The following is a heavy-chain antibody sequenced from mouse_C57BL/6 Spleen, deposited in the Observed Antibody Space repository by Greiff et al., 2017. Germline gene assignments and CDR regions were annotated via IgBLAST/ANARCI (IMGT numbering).Heavy chain of an antibody. Sequence: VQLHQSGAELVKPGASVKISCKASGYAFSSYWMHWVKQRPGKGLEWIGQIYPGDGDTNYNGKFKGKATLTADKSSSTAYMQLSSLTSEDSAVYFGARPYYNGSRTEAMDYWGQGTSVTVSS. J-gene: IGHJ4*01. D-gene: IGHD1-1*01. CDR3: ARPYYNGSRTEAMDY. CDR1: GYAFSSYW. CDR2: IYPGDGDT. V-gene: IGHV1-80*01.